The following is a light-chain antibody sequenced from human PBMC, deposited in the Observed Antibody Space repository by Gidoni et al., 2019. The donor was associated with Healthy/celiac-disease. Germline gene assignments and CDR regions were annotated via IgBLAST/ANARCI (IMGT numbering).Light chain of an antibody. V-gene: IGKV1-39*01. CDR3: QQSYSTPFT. CDR1: PSISSY. CDR2: AAS. Sequence: DIQMTQSPSALSASVGDRVTITCRASPSISSYLNWYQQKPGKAPTLLIYAASSLQSGVPSRFSGSGSGTDFTLTISSLQPEDFATYYCQQSYSTPFTFGPXTKVDIK. J-gene: IGKJ3*01.